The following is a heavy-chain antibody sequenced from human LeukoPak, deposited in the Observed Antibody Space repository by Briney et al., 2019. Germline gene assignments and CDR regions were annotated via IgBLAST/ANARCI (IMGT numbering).Heavy chain of an antibody. CDR1: GFAFSSYA. Sequence: GGSLRLSCAASGFAFSSYAMSWVRQAPGKGLEWVSAISGSGGSTYYADSVKGRFTISRDNAKNSLYLQMNSLRAEDTAVYYCARDYYYDSSGYMDVWGKGTTVTVSS. D-gene: IGHD3-22*01. CDR3: ARDYYYDSSGYMDV. J-gene: IGHJ6*03. CDR2: ISGSGGST. V-gene: IGHV3-23*01.